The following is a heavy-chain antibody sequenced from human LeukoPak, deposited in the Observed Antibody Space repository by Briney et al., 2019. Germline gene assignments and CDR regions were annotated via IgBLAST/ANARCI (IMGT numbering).Heavy chain of an antibody. CDR2: INPNSGGT. Sequence: GASVKVSCKASGYTFTSYYMHWVRQAPGQGLEWMGWINPNSGGTNYAQKFQGRVTMTRNTSISTAYMELSSLRSEDTAVYYCARAPRGGDYYYYMDVWGKGTTVTISS. D-gene: IGHD3-16*01. CDR1: GYTFTSYY. J-gene: IGHJ6*03. CDR3: ARAPRGGDYYYYMDV. V-gene: IGHV1-2*02.